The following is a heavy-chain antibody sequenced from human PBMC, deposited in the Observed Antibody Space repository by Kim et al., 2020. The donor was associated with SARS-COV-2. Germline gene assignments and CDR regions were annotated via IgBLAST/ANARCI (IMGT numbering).Heavy chain of an antibody. CDR1: GFTFSSYA. Sequence: GGSLRLSCAASGFTFSSYAMHWVRQAPGKGLEWVAVISYDGSNKYYADSVKGRFTISRDNSKNTLYLQMNSLRAEDTAVYYCAKEGLWFGARCYFDYWG. J-gene: IGHJ4*03. V-gene: IGHV3-30*04. CDR2: ISYDGSNK. D-gene: IGHD3-10*01. CDR3: AKEGLWFGARCYFDY.